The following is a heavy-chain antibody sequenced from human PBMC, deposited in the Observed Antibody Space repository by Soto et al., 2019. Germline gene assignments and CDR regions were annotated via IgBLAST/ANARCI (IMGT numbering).Heavy chain of an antibody. Sequence: EVQLLESGGGLVQPGGSLRLSCAASGFTFSSYAMTWVRQAPGMGLEWVSGISGGGGSTYYADSVKGRFTISRDISKNTLFLQMNRPRAEDTAVYYCAKDRTTVEHHYGMDVWGQGPTVTVSS. CDR3: AKDRTTVEHHYGMDV. D-gene: IGHD4-17*01. V-gene: IGHV3-23*01. J-gene: IGHJ6*02. CDR1: GFTFSSYA. CDR2: ISGGGGST.